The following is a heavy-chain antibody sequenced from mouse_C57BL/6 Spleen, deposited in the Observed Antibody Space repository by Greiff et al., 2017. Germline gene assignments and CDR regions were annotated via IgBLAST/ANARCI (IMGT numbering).Heavy chain of an antibody. D-gene: IGHD1-1*01. CDR1: GYTFTSYG. Sequence: VQLQQSGAELARPGASVKLSCKASGYTFTSYGISWVKQRTGQGLEWIGEIYPRSGNTYYNEKFKGKATLTADKSSSTAYMELRSLTSEDSAVYVCARGGTLTTVVATGYFDVWGTGTTVTVSS. V-gene: IGHV1-81*01. CDR3: ARGGTLTTVVATGYFDV. J-gene: IGHJ1*03. CDR2: IYPRSGNT.